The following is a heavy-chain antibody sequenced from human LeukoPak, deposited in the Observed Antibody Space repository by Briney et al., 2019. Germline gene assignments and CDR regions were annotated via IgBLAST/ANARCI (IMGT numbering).Heavy chain of an antibody. CDR2: ISYDGSNK. D-gene: IGHD4-17*01. CDR3: AKDRTPDYGDYVGYFDY. J-gene: IGHJ4*02. V-gene: IGHV3-30*18. CDR1: GFTFSSYG. Sequence: GGSLSLSCAASGFTFSSYGMHWVRQAPGKGLEWVAVISYDGSNKYYADSVKGRFTISRDNSKNTLYLQMNSLRAEDTAVYYCAKDRTPDYGDYVGYFDYWGQGTLVTVSS.